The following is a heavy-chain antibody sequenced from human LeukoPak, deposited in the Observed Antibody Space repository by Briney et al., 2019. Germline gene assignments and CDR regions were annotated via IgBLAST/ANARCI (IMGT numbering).Heavy chain of an antibody. V-gene: IGHV4-34*01. Sequence: PSETLSLTCAVYGGSFSGYYWSWIRQPPGKGLEWIGEINHSGSTNYNPSLKSRVTISVDTSKNQFSLKLSSVTAADTAVYYCAREGTISGGSYLFDYWGQGTLVTVSS. CDR2: INHSGST. CDR1: GGSFSGYY. CDR3: AREGTISGGSYLFDY. J-gene: IGHJ4*02. D-gene: IGHD1-26*01.